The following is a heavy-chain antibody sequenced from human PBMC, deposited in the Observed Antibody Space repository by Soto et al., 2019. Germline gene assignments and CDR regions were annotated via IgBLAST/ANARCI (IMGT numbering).Heavy chain of an antibody. CDR2: IFPGDSQI. V-gene: IGHV5-51*01. CDR3: ARLEGTSLNVVWFDP. CDR1: GYNFGVYW. Sequence: PGESLKISCKGSGYNFGVYWIAWVRQMPGKGLEWMGIIFPGDSQIRYSPSFQGQVTISADKSIATAYLQWSSLKASDTAIYYCARLEGTSLNVVWFDPWGQGTLVTVSS. D-gene: IGHD2-2*01. J-gene: IGHJ5*02.